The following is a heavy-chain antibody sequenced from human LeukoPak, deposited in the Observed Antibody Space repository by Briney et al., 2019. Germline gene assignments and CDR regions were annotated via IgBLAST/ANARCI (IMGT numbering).Heavy chain of an antibody. J-gene: IGHJ6*02. V-gene: IGHV1-8*01. D-gene: IGHD3-10*01. CDR2: MNPNSGNT. CDR1: GYTFTSYD. CDR3: AREVRGVIKYYYYGMDV. Sequence: ASVKVSCKASGYTFTSYDINWVRQATGQGLEWMGWMNPNSGNTGYAQKFQGRVTMTRNTSISTAYMELSSLRSEDTAVYYCAREVRGVIKYYYYGMDVWGQGTTVTVSS.